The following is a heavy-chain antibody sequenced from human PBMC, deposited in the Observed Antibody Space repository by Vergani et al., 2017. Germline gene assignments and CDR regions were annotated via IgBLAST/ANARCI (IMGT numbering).Heavy chain of an antibody. J-gene: IGHJ1*01. Sequence: EVQLLESGGGLVQPGGSLRLSCAASGFTFSSYAMSWVRQAPGKGLEWVSAISGSGGSTYYADSVKGRFTISRDNSKNTLYLQMNSLRAEDTAVYYCAKDTYIYYDSSGYLYFQHWGQGTLVTVSS. D-gene: IGHD3-22*01. V-gene: IGHV3-23*01. CDR2: ISGSGGST. CDR3: AKDTYIYYDSSGYLYFQH. CDR1: GFTFSSYA.